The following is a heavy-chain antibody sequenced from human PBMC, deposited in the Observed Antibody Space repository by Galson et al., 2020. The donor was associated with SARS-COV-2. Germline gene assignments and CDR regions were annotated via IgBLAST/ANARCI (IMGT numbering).Heavy chain of an antibody. CDR3: AHHIWFGELLYFDY. CDR2: IYWDDDK. V-gene: IGHV2-5*02. CDR1: GFSLSTSGVG. D-gene: IGHD3-10*01. Sequence: GPTLVKPTQTLTLTCTFSGFSLSTSGVGVGWIRQPPGKALEWLALIYWDDDKRYSPSLKSRLTITKDTSKNQVVLTMTNMDPVDTATYYCAHHIWFGELLYFDYWGQGTLVTVSS. J-gene: IGHJ4*02.